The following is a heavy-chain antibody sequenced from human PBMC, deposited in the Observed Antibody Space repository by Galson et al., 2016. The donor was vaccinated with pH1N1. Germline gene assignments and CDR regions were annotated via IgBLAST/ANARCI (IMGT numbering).Heavy chain of an antibody. CDR3: ARAGSGWDTYYYYYGMDV. V-gene: IGHV3-7*03. J-gene: IGHJ6*02. D-gene: IGHD6-25*01. Sequence: SLRLSCAASGFTFSSYWMSWVRQAPGKGLEWVANIKQDGSEKHYVDSVEGRFTISRDNAKNSLYLQMNSLRAEDTAVYYCARAGSGWDTYYYYYGMDVWGQGTTVTVSS. CDR1: GFTFSSYW. CDR2: IKQDGSEK.